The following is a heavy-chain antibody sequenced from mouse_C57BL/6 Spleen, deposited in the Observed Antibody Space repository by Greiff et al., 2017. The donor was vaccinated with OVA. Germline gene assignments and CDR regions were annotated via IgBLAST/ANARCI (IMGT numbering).Heavy chain of an antibody. J-gene: IGHJ4*01. V-gene: IGHV1-59*01. D-gene: IGHD1-1*01. Sequence: QVHVKQPGAELVRPGTSVKLSCKASGYTFTSYWMHWVKQRPGQGLEWIGVIDPSDSYTNYNQKFKGKATLTVDTSSSTAYMQLSSLTSEDSAVYYCARKGVDYYGSLYAMDYWGQGTSVTVSS. CDR1: GYTFTSYW. CDR2: IDPSDSYT. CDR3: ARKGVDYYGSLYAMDY.